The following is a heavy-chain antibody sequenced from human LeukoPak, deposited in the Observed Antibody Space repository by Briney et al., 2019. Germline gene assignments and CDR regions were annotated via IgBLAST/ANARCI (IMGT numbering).Heavy chain of an antibody. CDR3: ARDRPLLWFGESDAFDI. CDR2: ISRSGSTI. D-gene: IGHD3-10*01. CDR1: GFTFSSYE. V-gene: IGHV3-48*03. Sequence: GGSLRLSCAASGFTFSSYEMNWVRQAPGKGLEWVSYISRSGSTIYYADSVKGRFTISRDNAKNSLYLQMNSLRAEDTAVYYCARDRPLLWFGESDAFDIWGQGTMVTVSS. J-gene: IGHJ3*02.